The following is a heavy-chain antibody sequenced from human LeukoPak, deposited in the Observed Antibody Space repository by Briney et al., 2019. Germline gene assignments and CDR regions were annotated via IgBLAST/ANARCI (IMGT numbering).Heavy chain of an antibody. Sequence: SETLSLTCTVSGGSISSYYWSWIRQPPGKGLEWIGYIYYSGRTNYNPSLKSRVTISVDTSKNQFSLKLSSVTAADTAEYYCARIPAYCGGVCPMDVWGKGTTVTVSS. CDR2: IYYSGRT. CDR3: ARIPAYCGGVCPMDV. J-gene: IGHJ6*03. V-gene: IGHV4-59*01. D-gene: IGHD2-21*02. CDR1: GGSISSYY.